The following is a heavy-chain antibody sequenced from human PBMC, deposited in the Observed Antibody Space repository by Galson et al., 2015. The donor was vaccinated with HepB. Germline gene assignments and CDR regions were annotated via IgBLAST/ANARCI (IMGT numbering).Heavy chain of an antibody. J-gene: IGHJ4*02. CDR1: GFTFSSYA. D-gene: IGHD3-3*01. V-gene: IGHV3-23*01. CDR3: ARATSFHLYYVDFWSGYLWFDY. CDR2: VRGSGATT. Sequence: SLRLSCAASGFTFSSYAMSWVRRAPGKGLEWVSRVRGSGATTSYGYADSVKGRFTISRDNSKNTLYLQMDSLRSEDTAVYYCARATSFHLYYVDFWSGYLWFDYWGQGTLVTVSS.